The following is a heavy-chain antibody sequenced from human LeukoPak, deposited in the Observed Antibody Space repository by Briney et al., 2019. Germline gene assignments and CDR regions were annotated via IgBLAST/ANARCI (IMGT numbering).Heavy chain of an antibody. CDR2: IYTSGST. V-gene: IGHV4-61*02. D-gene: IGHD6-19*01. CDR3: ARDQGLQPRIAVAGTEALGFGP. J-gene: IGHJ5*02. Sequence: SETLSLTCTVSGGSISSNTYYWGWIRQPAGKGLEWIGRIYTSGSTNYNPSLKSRVTMSVDTSKNQFSLKLSSVTAADTAVYYCARDQGLQPRIAVAGTEALGFGPWGQGTLVTVSS. CDR1: GGSISSNTYY.